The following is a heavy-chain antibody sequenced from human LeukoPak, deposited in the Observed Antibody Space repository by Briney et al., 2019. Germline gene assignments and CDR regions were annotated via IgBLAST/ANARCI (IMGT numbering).Heavy chain of an antibody. Sequence: ASVKVSCKASGDTFTDNTMHWLRQAPGQRLDGMGWINGGSGNTKYSPEFQGRVTITRDTSASTAYTELSSLRSEDTAVYYCANSRYDSSGYYYVDWGQGTLVTVSS. CDR3: ANSRYDSSGYYYVD. D-gene: IGHD3-22*01. V-gene: IGHV1-3*01. CDR2: INGGSGNT. CDR1: GDTFTDNT. J-gene: IGHJ4*02.